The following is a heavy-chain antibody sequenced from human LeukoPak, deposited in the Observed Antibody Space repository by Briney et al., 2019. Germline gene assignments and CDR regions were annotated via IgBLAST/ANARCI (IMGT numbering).Heavy chain of an antibody. CDR2: IYTSGTT. CDR3: ARLSTVTTFFDY. D-gene: IGHD4-17*01. Sequence: SIRQPAGKGLEWIGRIYTSGTTHYNPSLKSRVTMSVDTSKNQFSLKLSSVTAADTAVYYCARLSTVTTFFDYWGQGTLVTVSS. V-gene: IGHV4-4*07. J-gene: IGHJ4*02.